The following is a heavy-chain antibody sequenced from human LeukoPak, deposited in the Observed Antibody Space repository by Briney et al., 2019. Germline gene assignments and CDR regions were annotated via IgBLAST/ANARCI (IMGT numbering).Heavy chain of an antibody. J-gene: IGHJ6*02. CDR1: GYTFTSYD. Sequence: GASVKVSCKASGYTFTSYDINWVRQATGQGLGWMGWMNPNSGNTGYAQKFQGRVTMTRNTSISTAYMELSSLRSEDTAVYYCARGQGCSGGSCYSYYYYYYGMDVWGQGTTVTVSS. D-gene: IGHD2-15*01. V-gene: IGHV1-8*01. CDR3: ARGQGCSGGSCYSYYYYYYGMDV. CDR2: MNPNSGNT.